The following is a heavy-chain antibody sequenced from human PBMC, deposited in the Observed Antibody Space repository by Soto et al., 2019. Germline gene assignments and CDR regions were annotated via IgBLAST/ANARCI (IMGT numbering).Heavy chain of an antibody. CDR2: IYYSGST. V-gene: IGHV4-39*01. Sequence: SETLSLTCTVSGGSISSSSYYWGWIRQPPGKGLEWIGSIYYSGSTYYNPSLKSRVTISVDTSKNQFSLKLSSVTAADTAVYYCARHHSLSFYYDSSGYLDYWGQGTLVTVSS. CDR3: ARHHSLSFYYDSSGYLDY. J-gene: IGHJ4*02. CDR1: GGSISSSSYY. D-gene: IGHD3-22*01.